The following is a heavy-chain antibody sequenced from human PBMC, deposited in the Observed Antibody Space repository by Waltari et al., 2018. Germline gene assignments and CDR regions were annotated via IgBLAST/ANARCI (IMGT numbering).Heavy chain of an antibody. V-gene: IGHV1-8*01. CDR3: ARGAAPGKGAHWFDP. CDR2: RNPNSGNT. CDR1: GYTFTHYD. Sequence: QVQLVQSGAEVRKPGASVKVSCKASGYTFTHYDINWVRQGTGQGLEWMGWRNPNSGNTGYAQNFQDRLIMTTDTSINTAYMELRGLTSDDTAVYYCARGAAPGKGAHWFDPWGQGTLVIVSS. J-gene: IGHJ5*02. D-gene: IGHD6-13*01.